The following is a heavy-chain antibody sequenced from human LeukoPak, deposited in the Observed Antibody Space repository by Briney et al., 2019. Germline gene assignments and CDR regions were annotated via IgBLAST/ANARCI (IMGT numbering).Heavy chain of an antibody. CDR3: ARSYYDFWSGYYTGPPDY. D-gene: IGHD3-3*01. CDR2: IYYSGST. V-gene: IGHV4-39*01. Sequence: PSETLSLTCTVSGGSISSSSYYWGWIRQPPGKGLKWIGSIYYSGSTYYNPSLKSRVTISVDTSKNQFSLKLSSVTAADTAVYYCARSYYDFWSGYYTGPPDYWGQGTLVTVSS. CDR1: GGSISSSSYY. J-gene: IGHJ4*02.